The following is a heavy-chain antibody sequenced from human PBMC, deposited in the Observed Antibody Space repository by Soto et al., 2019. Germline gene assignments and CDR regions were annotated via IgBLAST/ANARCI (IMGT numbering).Heavy chain of an antibody. J-gene: IGHJ6*02. CDR3: ARDYGGNPRSPYGMDV. D-gene: IGHD4-17*01. V-gene: IGHV1-8*01. Sequence: ASVKVSCKASGYTFTIYDINWVRQATGQGLEWMGWMNPNSGNTGYAQKFQGRVTMTRNTSISTAYMELSSLRSEDTAVYYCARDYGGNPRSPYGMDVWGQGTTVTVSS. CDR2: MNPNSGNT. CDR1: GYTFTIYD.